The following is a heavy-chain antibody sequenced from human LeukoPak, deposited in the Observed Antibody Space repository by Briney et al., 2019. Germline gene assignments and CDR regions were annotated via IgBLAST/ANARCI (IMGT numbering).Heavy chain of an antibody. J-gene: IGHJ4*02. Sequence: GGSLRLSCAASGFTFNNYAMSWVRQAPGKGLEWISGFTDGGVATFYADSVKGRFTISRDNSKNTLYLQMNSLRIEDTAVYYCAKKLPPGGSIGWPIDSWGRGTLVTVSS. CDR3: AKKLPPGGSIGWPIDS. D-gene: IGHD6-19*01. V-gene: IGHV3-23*01. CDR2: FTDGGVAT. CDR1: GFTFNNYA.